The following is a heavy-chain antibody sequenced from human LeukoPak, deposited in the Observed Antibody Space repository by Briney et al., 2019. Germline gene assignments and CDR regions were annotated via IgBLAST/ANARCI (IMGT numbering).Heavy chain of an antibody. J-gene: IGHJ5*01. D-gene: IGHD2-15*01. Sequence: GGSLRLSCAASGFTFSNYAMSGVPQPPGKGLECVSVVTGSGGDTYYTGPVNGRFTISRDNSKNTLYLQMNSLRAEDTAVYYCARGTLEHCSGASCYPLDSWGQGTLVTVSS. CDR3: ARGTLEHCSGASCYPLDS. CDR1: GFTFSNYA. CDR2: VTGSGGDT. V-gene: IGHV3-23*01.